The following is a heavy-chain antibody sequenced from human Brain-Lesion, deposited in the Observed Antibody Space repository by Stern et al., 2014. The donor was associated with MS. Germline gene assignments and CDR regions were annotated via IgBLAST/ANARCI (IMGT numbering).Heavy chain of an antibody. Sequence: VQLVESGPGLVKPSQTLSLTCTVSGGSVGSGSYDWSWIRQPAGEGLEWIGRIYTTGGTYYNPSLKSRVSLSIDTSKNQFSPHLTSVTAADTAVYYCARDKEDTNMAFRYFDNWGQGTLVTVSS. CDR1: GGSVGSGSYD. V-gene: IGHV4-61*02. J-gene: IGHJ4*02. CDR3: ARDKEDTNMAFRYFDN. CDR2: IYTTGGT. D-gene: IGHD5-18*01.